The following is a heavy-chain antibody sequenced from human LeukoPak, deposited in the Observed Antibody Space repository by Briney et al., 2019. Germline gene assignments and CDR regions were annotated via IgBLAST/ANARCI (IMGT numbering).Heavy chain of an antibody. Sequence: GGSLRVSCAASGFTFSSDAMSCVRQAPGKGLEWVSAISGSGGSTYYADSVKGRFTISRDNSKNTLYLQMNSLRAEDTAVYYCANIWPLTTVTIHYWGQGTLVTVSS. J-gene: IGHJ4*02. D-gene: IGHD4-17*01. CDR2: ISGSGGST. CDR1: GFTFSSDA. V-gene: IGHV3-23*01. CDR3: ANIWPLTTVTIHY.